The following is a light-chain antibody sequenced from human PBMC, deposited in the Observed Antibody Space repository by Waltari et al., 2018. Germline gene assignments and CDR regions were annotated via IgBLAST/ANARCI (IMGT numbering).Light chain of an antibody. J-gene: IGKJ4*01. Sequence: DIVMTQSPLSLPVTPGEPASISCSSSQSLLHVNGYNYLDWYLQKPGQSPQLLIYLGSNRASGVPDRFSGSGSGTDFTLKISGVEAEDVGVYYCMQALQTPLTFGGGTKVEIK. CDR3: MQALQTPLT. CDR2: LGS. V-gene: IGKV2-28*01. CDR1: QSLLHVNGYNY.